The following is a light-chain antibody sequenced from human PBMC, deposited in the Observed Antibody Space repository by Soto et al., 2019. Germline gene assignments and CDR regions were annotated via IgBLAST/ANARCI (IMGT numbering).Light chain of an antibody. CDR3: QQDYAWPLT. J-gene: IGKJ4*01. CDR1: QSVSSN. V-gene: IGKV3-15*01. Sequence: EIVMTQSPDTLSVSPGGRATLSCRASQSVSSNLAWYQQIPGQAPRLLIYGASTRATGFPARFSGSGSATEFTLTISNLQSEDFAVYYCQQDYAWPLTFGGGTKV. CDR2: GAS.